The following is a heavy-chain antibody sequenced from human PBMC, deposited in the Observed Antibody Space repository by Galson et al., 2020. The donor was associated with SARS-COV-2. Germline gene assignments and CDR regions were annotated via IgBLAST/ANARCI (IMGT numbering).Heavy chain of an antibody. Sequence: IRSDGSNTNYANSVKGRFIISRDDSKNTLYLQMSSLRVEDTAVYYCVRGSVWGQGTLVTVSS. J-gene: IGHJ4*02. V-gene: IGHV3-64D*08. CDR3: VRGSV. CDR2: IRSDGSNT.